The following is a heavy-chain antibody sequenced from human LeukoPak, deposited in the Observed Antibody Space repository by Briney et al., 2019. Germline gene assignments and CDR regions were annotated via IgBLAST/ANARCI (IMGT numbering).Heavy chain of an antibody. Sequence: SETLSLTCTVSGGSISSYYWSWIRQPAGKELEWIGRIYTSGSTNYNPSLKSRVTMSVDTSKNQFSLKLSSVTAADTAVYYCARAPIAAAMDASDIWGQGTMVTVSS. J-gene: IGHJ3*02. CDR1: GGSISSYY. V-gene: IGHV4-4*07. D-gene: IGHD6-13*01. CDR3: ARAPIAAAMDASDI. CDR2: IYTSGST.